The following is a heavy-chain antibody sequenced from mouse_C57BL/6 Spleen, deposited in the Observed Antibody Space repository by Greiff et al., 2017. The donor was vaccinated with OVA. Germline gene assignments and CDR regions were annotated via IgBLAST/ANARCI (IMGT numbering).Heavy chain of an antibody. J-gene: IGHJ4*01. CDR3: ARRLTGTLDYAMDY. CDR2: IYPGSGST. D-gene: IGHD4-1*01. Sequence: QVQLQQPGAELVKPGASVKMSCKASGYTFTSYWLTWVKQRPGQGLEWIGDIYPGSGSTNYNEKFKSKATLTVDTSSSTAYMQLSSLTSEDSAVYYCARRLTGTLDYAMDYWGQGTSVTVSS. CDR1: GYTFTSYW. V-gene: IGHV1-55*01.